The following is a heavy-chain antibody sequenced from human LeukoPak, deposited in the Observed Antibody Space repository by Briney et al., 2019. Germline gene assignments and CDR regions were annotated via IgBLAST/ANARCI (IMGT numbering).Heavy chain of an antibody. Sequence: ASVKVSCKASGYTFTDYYIHWVQQAPGRGLEWMGRFDPGDGEVFYADIFQGRIVIFADTSIDTAYLELSNLRSEDTALYYCATSPGTYYNYWGQGTQVTVSS. CDR1: GYTFTDYY. CDR3: ATSPGTYYNY. CDR2: FDPGDGEV. J-gene: IGHJ4*02. D-gene: IGHD1-26*01. V-gene: IGHV1-69-2*01.